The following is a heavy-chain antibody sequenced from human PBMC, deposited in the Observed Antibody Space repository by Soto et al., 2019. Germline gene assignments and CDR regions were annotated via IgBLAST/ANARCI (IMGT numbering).Heavy chain of an antibody. Sequence: ASVKVSCKASGYTFTSYNMHWVRQAPGQGLEWMGIINPSGGSTSYAQKFQGRVTMTRDTSTSTVYMELSSLRSEDTAVYYCARRRGYAYYYYGMDVWGKGTTVTVSS. CDR2: INPSGGST. J-gene: IGHJ6*04. CDR1: GYTFTSYN. V-gene: IGHV1-46*01. D-gene: IGHD5-12*01. CDR3: ARRRGYAYYYYGMDV.